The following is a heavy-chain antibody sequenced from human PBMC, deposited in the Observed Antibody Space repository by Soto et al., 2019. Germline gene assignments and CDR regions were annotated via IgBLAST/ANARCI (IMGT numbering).Heavy chain of an antibody. V-gene: IGHV2-5*02. J-gene: IGHJ4*02. D-gene: IGHD2-8*01. CDR2: IYLDDDK. Sequence: QITLKESGPTLVKPTQTLTLTCTFSGFSVRRSGEAVGWIRQPPGKALEWLALIYLDDDKRYSPSLRSRLTMERLSSDTRVVLTMTNIDPVDRATYYCAHRDFLTNQGCDSWGLGTTVIVSA. CDR1: GFSVRRSGEA. CDR3: AHRDFLTNQGCDS.